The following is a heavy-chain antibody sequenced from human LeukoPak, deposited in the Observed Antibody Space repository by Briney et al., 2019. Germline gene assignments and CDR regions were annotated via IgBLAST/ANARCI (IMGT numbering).Heavy chain of an antibody. Sequence: GASVTVSCKASGGTFSSYAISWVRQAPGPGLQWMAGTIPIFGTANYAQKFQGRVTITADESTSTAYMELSSLRSEDTAVYYCARFLFSSRRRHTRWLQLGPNVNWFDPWGQGTLATVSS. CDR1: GGTFSSYA. CDR3: ARFLFSSRRRHTRWLQLGPNVNWFDP. V-gene: IGHV1-69*13. CDR2: TIPIFGTA. J-gene: IGHJ5*02. D-gene: IGHD5-24*01.